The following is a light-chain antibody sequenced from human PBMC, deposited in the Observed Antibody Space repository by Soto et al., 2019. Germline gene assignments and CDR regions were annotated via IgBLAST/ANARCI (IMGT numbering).Light chain of an antibody. J-gene: IGKJ1*01. V-gene: IGKV1-39*01. CDR1: QNISRY. CDR3: QQSYSTPLWT. CDR2: TAS. Sequence: DVPVTQSPSSLSASVGDRVTITCRASQNISRYLNWYQQKSGEAPKLLMYTASTLQSGVAPRFSGSGSGTDFTLTISSLQPEDFATYYCQQSYSTPLWTFGQGTKVEIK.